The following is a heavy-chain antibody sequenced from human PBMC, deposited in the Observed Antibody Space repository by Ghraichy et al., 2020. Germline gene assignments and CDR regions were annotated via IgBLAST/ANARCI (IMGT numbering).Heavy chain of an antibody. D-gene: IGHD6-19*01. CDR3: FIGSGWLQERDY. V-gene: IGHV3-30*02. CDR2: IRYDGSNK. Sequence: GGSLRLSCAASGFTFSSYGMHWVRQAPGKGLEWVAFIRYDGSNKYYADSVKGRFTISRDNSKNTLYLQMNSLRAEDTAVYYCFIGSGWLQERDYWGQGTLVTVSS. CDR1: GFTFSSYG. J-gene: IGHJ4*02.